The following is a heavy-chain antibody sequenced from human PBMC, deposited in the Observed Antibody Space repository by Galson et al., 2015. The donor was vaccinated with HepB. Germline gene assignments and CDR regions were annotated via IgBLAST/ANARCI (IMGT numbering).Heavy chain of an antibody. J-gene: IGHJ4*02. CDR2: IKSKTDGGTT. CDR1: GFTFSNAW. Sequence: SLRLSCAASGFTFSNAWMSWVRQAPGKGLEWVGRIKSKTDGGTTDYAAPVKGRFTISRDDSKNTLYLQMSSLKTEDTAVYYCTTGDSGNGFDYWGQGTLVTVSS. D-gene: IGHD1-26*01. CDR3: TTGDSGNGFDY. V-gene: IGHV3-15*01.